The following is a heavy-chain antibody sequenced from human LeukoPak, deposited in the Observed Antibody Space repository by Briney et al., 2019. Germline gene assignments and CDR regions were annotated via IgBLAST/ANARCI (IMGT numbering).Heavy chain of an antibody. CDR1: GGSISSGDYY. Sequence: SQTLSLTCTVSGGSISSGDYYWSWIRQPPGKGLEWIGYIYYSGSTYYNPSLKSRVTVSVDTSKNQFSLRLNSVTAADTAVYYCARHSGPYGSSWFDYWGQGTLVTVSS. J-gene: IGHJ4*02. CDR2: IYYSGST. CDR3: ARHSGPYGSSWFDY. D-gene: IGHD6-13*01. V-gene: IGHV4-30-4*01.